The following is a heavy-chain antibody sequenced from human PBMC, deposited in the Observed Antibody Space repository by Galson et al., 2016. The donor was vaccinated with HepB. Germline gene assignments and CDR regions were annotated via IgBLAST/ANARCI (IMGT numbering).Heavy chain of an antibody. D-gene: IGHD5-18*01. Sequence: SLRLSCAASGFTFSSYGMHWVRQAPGKGLEWVAVITYDGSNKYYADSVKGRFTISRDNSKNTLYLQMNSLRAEDTAVYYCAKDIRSYGLFGRFDFWGQGTLVTVSP. CDR3: AKDIRSYGLFGRFDF. J-gene: IGHJ4*02. V-gene: IGHV3-30*18. CDR2: ITYDGSNK. CDR1: GFTFSSYG.